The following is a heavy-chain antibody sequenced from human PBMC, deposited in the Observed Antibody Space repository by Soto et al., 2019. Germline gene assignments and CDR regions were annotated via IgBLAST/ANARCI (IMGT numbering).Heavy chain of an antibody. CDR2: INAGNGNT. V-gene: IGHV1-3*01. D-gene: IGHD6-13*01. J-gene: IGHJ5*02. CDR1: GYTFTSYA. Sequence: ASVKVSCKASGYTFTSYAMHWVRQAPGQRLEWMGWINAGNGNTKYSQKFQGRVTITRDTSASTAYMELSSLRSEDTAVYYFARGRARAGTWWFDPWGQGTLVTVSS. CDR3: ARGRARAGTWWFDP.